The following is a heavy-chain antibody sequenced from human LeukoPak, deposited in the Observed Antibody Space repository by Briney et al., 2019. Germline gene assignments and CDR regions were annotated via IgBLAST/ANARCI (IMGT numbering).Heavy chain of an antibody. J-gene: IGHJ3*02. Sequence: PSETLSLTCTVSGGSISSYYWSWIRQPPGKGLEWIGYLYYGTNTNYNPSLKSRVTISPDTSRNQFSLKLSSVTAADTAVYYCARANFNAFDIWGQGTMVTVSS. D-gene: IGHD4/OR15-4a*01. CDR3: ARANFNAFDI. CDR1: GGSISSYY. CDR2: LYYGTNT. V-gene: IGHV4-59*01.